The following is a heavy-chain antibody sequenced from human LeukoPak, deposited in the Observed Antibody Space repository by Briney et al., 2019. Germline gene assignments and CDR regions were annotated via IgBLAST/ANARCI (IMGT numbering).Heavy chain of an antibody. V-gene: IGHV4-30-4*08. D-gene: IGHD5-18*01. CDR2: IYYSGST. J-gene: IGHJ6*03. Sequence: SQTLSLTCTVSGGSISSGDYYWSWIRQPPGKGLEWIGYIYYSGSTYYNPSLKSRVTISVDTSKNQFSLKLSSVTAADTAVYYCARGGYSYGYGPYYYYMDVWGKGTTVTVSS. CDR3: ARGGYSYGYGPYYYYMDV. CDR1: GGSISSGDYY.